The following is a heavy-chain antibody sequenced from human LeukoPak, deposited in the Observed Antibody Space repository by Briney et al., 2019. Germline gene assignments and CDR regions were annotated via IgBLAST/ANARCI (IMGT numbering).Heavy chain of an antibody. CDR3: ARDLRWCPMG. V-gene: IGHV3-30*02. Sequence: GGSLRLSSAASGFTFSSYGMHWVRQAPGKGLEWVAFIRFDGSNKYYADSVKGRFTISRDNSKNTLYLQMNSLRAEDTAVYYCARDLRWCPMGWGQGTLVTVSS. J-gene: IGHJ4*02. CDR2: IRFDGSNK. D-gene: IGHD4-23*01. CDR1: GFTFSSYG.